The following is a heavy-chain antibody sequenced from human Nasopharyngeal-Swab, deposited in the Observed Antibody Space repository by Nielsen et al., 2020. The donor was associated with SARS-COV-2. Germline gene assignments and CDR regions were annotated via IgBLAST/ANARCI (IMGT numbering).Heavy chain of an antibody. CDR1: GDSVSGNSVA. CDR2: TYYRSKWFN. Sequence: SCAISGDSVSGNSVAWNWIRQSPSRGLEWLGRTYYRSKWFNDYAVSVKSRIIINSDTSKNQFSLQLNSVTPEDTAVYYCARGSSGRLDYWGQGTLVTVSS. CDR3: ARGSSGRLDY. V-gene: IGHV6-1*01. D-gene: IGHD6-19*01. J-gene: IGHJ4*02.